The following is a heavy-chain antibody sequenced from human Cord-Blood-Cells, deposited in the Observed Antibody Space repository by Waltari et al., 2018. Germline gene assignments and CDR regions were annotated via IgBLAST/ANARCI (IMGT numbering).Heavy chain of an antibody. CDR3: ARQAHQSGWYDSSGYYGGNDFDY. D-gene: IGHD3-22*01. Sequence: QLQLQESGPGLVKPSETLSLTCTVSGGSISSSSYYWGWIRQPPGKGLEWIGSIYYSGSTYYNPSRKSRVTISVDTSKNQFSLKLSSVTAADTAVYYCARQAHQSGWYDSSGYYGGNDFDYWGQGTLVTVSS. J-gene: IGHJ4*02. CDR2: IYYSGST. V-gene: IGHV4-39*01. CDR1: GGSISSSSYY.